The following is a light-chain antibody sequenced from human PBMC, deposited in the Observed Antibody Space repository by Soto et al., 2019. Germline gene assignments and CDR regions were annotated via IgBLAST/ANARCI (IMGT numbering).Light chain of an antibody. CDR1: QSISSW. V-gene: IGKV1-5*03. J-gene: IGKJ5*01. Sequence: DIQMTQSPSTLSASVGDRVTITCRASQSISSWLAGYQQRPGKPPKLLIYKASSLDSGVPSRFSGSASGTEFTLSISSLQPDDFATYYCQQYNSYPYTFGLGTRLEIK. CDR2: KAS. CDR3: QQYNSYPYT.